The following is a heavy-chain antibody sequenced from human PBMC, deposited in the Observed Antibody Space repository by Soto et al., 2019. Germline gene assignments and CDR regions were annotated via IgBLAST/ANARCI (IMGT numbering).Heavy chain of an antibody. CDR1: GYTFTDYY. D-gene: IGHD3-3*01. CDR3: ARAYDFWSGYDAFDI. CDR2: IDPNGGGT. Sequence: ASVKVSCKASGYTFTDYYIHWVRQAPGQGLEWMGWIDPNGGGTNYAQKFQDLVTMTRDTSINTAYMELSSLRSDDTALYYCARAYDFWSGYDAFDIWGQGTMVTV. V-gene: IGHV1-2*04. J-gene: IGHJ3*02.